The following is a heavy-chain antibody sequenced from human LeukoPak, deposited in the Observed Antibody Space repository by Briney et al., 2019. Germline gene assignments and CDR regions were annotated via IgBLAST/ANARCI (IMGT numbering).Heavy chain of an antibody. J-gene: IGHJ4*02. CDR3: ARGARVVSHFDY. V-gene: IGHV1-2*02. CDR1: GYTFTGYY. CDR2: INPNSGGT. D-gene: IGHD2-8*02. Sequence: GASVKVSCKSSGYTFTGYYMHWVRQGPGQGLGWMGWINPNSGGTNYAQKFQGRVTMTRDTSISTAYMELSRLRSDDTAVYYCARGARVVSHFDYWGQGTLVTVSS.